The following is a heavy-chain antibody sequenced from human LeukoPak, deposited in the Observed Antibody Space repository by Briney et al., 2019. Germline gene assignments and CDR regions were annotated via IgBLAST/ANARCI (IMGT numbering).Heavy chain of an antibody. Sequence: GGSLRLSCAVTGFTFSSSTMHWVRLAPGKGLKWVAIVSYDGTDKHYADSVKGRFTISRDNSKNMVYLQMNSLRLEDTAVYYCARDSWDILTGYYSHYFDYWGQGTLVTVSS. D-gene: IGHD3-9*01. J-gene: IGHJ4*02. CDR3: ARDSWDILTGYYSHYFDY. CDR1: GFTFSSST. V-gene: IGHV3-30*04. CDR2: VSYDGTDK.